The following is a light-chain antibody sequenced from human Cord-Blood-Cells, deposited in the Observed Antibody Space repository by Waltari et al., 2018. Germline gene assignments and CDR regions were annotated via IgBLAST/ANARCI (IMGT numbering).Light chain of an antibody. CDR2: DAS. CDR1: QIVSRY. V-gene: IGKV3-11*01. Sequence: EIVLTQSPATMSLSPGERATLTCRASQIVSRYLAWYQQKPGQAPRVLIYDASNRATGIPARFSGSGSGTDCTLTISSLEPEDFAVYYCQQRSNLPLTFGGGTKVEIK. CDR3: QQRSNLPLT. J-gene: IGKJ4*01.